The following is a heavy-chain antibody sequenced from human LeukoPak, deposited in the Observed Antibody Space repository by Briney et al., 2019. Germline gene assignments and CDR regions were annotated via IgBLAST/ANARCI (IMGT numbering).Heavy chain of an antibody. CDR3: ARGIESSTSWIDP. D-gene: IGHD2-2*01. V-gene: IGHV4-59*01. J-gene: IGHJ5*02. Sequence: SETLSLTCTVSGGSISSYYWSWIRQPPGKGLEWIGYIYYSGSTNYNPSLKSRVTISVNTSKNQFSLKLSSVTAADTAVYYCARGIESSTSWIDPWGQGTLVTVSS. CDR1: GGSISSYY. CDR2: IYYSGST.